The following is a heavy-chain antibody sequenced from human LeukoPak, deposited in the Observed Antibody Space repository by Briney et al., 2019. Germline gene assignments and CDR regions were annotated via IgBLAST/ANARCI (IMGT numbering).Heavy chain of an antibody. V-gene: IGHV4-34*01. D-gene: IGHD3-3*01. J-gene: IGHJ5*02. CDR1: GGSFSGYY. Sequence: PSETLSLTCAVYGGSFSGYYWSWIRQPPGKGLEWIGEINHSGSTNYNPSLKSRVTISVDTSKNQFSLKLSSVTAADTAVYYCARGERRGSIFGVVIWIWFDPWGQGTLVTVSS. CDR2: INHSGST. CDR3: ARGERRGSIFGVVIWIWFDP.